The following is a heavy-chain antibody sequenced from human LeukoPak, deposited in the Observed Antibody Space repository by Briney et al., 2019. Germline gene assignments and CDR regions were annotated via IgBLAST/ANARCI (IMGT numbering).Heavy chain of an antibody. CDR3: ARHGVYCGGDCYSFDL. Sequence: GESLKISCEGSGYYFTTYWIGWVRQMPGKGLEWMGIIYPGDSDTRYSPFFEGQVSISVDKSSSTAYLQWNSLKASDSAMYYCARHGVYCGGDCYSFDLWGRGTLVTVSS. D-gene: IGHD2-21*02. V-gene: IGHV5-51*01. CDR2: IYPGDSDT. J-gene: IGHJ2*01. CDR1: GYYFTTYW.